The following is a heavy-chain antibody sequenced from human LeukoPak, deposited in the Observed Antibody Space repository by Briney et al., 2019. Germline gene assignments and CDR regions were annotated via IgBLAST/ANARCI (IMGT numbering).Heavy chain of an antibody. CDR3: ATDMVREYDY. V-gene: IGHV3-23*01. D-gene: IGHD3-10*01. CDR1: GFTFSSYA. CDR2: FTGSGDTT. J-gene: IGHJ4*02. Sequence: GGSLRLSCAAFGFTFSSYAMSWVRQAPGKGLEWVSTFTGSGDTTYYADSVKGRFTISRDNSKKKLYLQMNSLRAEDTAIYYCATDMVREYDYWGQGTLVTVSS.